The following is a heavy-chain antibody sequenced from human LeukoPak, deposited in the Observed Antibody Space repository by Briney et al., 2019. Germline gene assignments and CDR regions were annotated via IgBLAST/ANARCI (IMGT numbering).Heavy chain of an antibody. D-gene: IGHD1-26*01. J-gene: IGHJ4*02. Sequence: ASVKVSCKASGYTFTSYGISWVRQAPGQGLEWMGWISAYNGNTNYAQKLQGRVTMATDTSTSTAYMELRSLRSDDTAVYYCARARATYSASSLWGQGTLVTVSS. CDR2: ISAYNGNT. V-gene: IGHV1-18*01. CDR1: GYTFTSYG. CDR3: ARARATYSASSL.